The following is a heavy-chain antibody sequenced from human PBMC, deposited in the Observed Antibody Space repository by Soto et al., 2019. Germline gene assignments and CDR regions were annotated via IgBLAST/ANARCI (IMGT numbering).Heavy chain of an antibody. CDR2: ICSGGTT. CDR1: GGSISSFC. Sequence: QLQESGPGLVKPSETLSLTCTVSGGSISSFCWSWIRQPPGQGLEWIGYICSGGTTKYNPSLKXXVXLSVDTSKTQFSLKLTSVTAADTAVYYCARVGSKSFYYATDVWGQGTTVTVSS. V-gene: IGHV4-59*01. J-gene: IGHJ6*02. CDR3: ARVGSKSFYYATDV. D-gene: IGHD4-4*01.